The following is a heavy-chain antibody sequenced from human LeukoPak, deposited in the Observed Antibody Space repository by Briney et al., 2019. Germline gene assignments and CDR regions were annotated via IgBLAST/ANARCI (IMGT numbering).Heavy chain of an antibody. J-gene: IGHJ6*03. CDR3: ARGAQGSYYYYYCMDV. V-gene: IGHV4-34*01. CDR2: INHSGST. Sequence: SETLSLTCAVYGGSFSGYSWRWIRQTPGKGLEWIGAINHSGSTTYTPSLKSRVTISVDTSKNQFSLKLSSVTAADTAVYYCARGAQGSYYYYYCMDVWGKGTTVTVSS. CDR1: GGSFSGYS.